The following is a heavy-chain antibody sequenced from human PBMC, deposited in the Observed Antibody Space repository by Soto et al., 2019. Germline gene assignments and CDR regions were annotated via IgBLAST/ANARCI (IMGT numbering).Heavy chain of an antibody. D-gene: IGHD4-4*01. CDR2: ISYDGVTK. Sequence: QVHLVESGGGVVQPGGSLGLSCATSGFTFNMYGMHWVRQAPGKGLEWVAAISYDGVTKYYADSVKGRFIISRDDSKNRHYAQMNRLMRVDTSLVYCARISQPIRGFHYNFEFWGRGTLVSVSS. J-gene: IGHJ2*01. CDR3: ARISQPIRGFHYNFEF. CDR1: GFTFNMYG. V-gene: IGHV3-30*03.